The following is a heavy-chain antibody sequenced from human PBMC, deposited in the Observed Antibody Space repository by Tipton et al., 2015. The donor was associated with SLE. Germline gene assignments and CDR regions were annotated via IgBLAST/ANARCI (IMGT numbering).Heavy chain of an antibody. J-gene: IGHJ4*02. V-gene: IGHV4-34*01. CDR2: INHSGST. D-gene: IGHD4-17*01. CDR3: AKRDYGDPGVDY. Sequence: TLSLTCAVYGGSFSGYYWSWIRQSPGKGLEWIGEINHSGSTNYNPSLKSRVTISVDTSKNQFSLKLSSVTAADTAVYYCAKRDYGDPGVDYWGQGTLVTVSS. CDR1: GGSFSGYY.